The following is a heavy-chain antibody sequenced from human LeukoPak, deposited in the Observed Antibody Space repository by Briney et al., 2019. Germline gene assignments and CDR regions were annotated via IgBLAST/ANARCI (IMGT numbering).Heavy chain of an antibody. Sequence: GGSLRLSCAASGFPFSYFGMHWVRQAPGKGLEWVAFIRFDGNDKFYADSVKGRFTISKDTSRNTLYLQMNSLRAEDTAVYYCAKDLMRDRWFGESWGQGTLVTVSS. J-gene: IGHJ5*02. CDR3: AKDLMRDRWFGES. D-gene: IGHD3-10*01. CDR1: GFPFSYFG. CDR2: IRFDGNDK. V-gene: IGHV3-30*02.